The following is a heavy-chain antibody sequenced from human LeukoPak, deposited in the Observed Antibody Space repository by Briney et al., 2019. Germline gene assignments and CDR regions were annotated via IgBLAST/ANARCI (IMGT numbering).Heavy chain of an antibody. V-gene: IGHV3-23*01. J-gene: IGHJ4*02. CDR2: ISASGDNP. D-gene: IGHD3-10*01. CDR1: GFTFSNYA. Sequence: GGSLRLSCAASGFTFSNYAMTWVRQAPGKGLDWVSLISASGDNPYYADSVGGRFTISRDNSKNTLYLQMNSLRAEDTAVYYCAKTSGYYDYWGQGTLVTVSS. CDR3: AKTSGYYDY.